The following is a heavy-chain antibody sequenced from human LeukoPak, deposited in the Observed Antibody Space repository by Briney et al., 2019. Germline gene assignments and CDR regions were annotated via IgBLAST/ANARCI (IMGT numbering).Heavy chain of an antibody. J-gene: IGHJ4*02. D-gene: IGHD3-10*01. CDR1: GGSFSGYY. Sequence: SETLSLTCAVYGGSFSGYYWSWIRQPPGKGLEWIGEINHSGSTNYNPSLKSRVTISVDTSKNQFSLKLSSATAADTAVYYCARGGSRLLWFGEPQRYYFDYWGQGTLVTVSS. V-gene: IGHV4-34*01. CDR3: ARGGSRLLWFGEPQRYYFDY. CDR2: INHSGST.